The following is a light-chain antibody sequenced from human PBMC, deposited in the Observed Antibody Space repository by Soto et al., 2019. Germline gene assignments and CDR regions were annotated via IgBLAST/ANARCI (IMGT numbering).Light chain of an antibody. J-gene: IGKJ1*01. CDR3: QQSYSTPQT. V-gene: IGKV1-39*01. CDR2: TAS. CDR1: QTIGTY. Sequence: DIQMTQSPSSLSASVGDRVTITCRASQTIGTYLNWYHQKPGKAPNLMIYTASTLQSGVPSRFSGSGSGTDFTLTISSLQPEDVATYYCQQSYSTPQTFGQGTNVEIK.